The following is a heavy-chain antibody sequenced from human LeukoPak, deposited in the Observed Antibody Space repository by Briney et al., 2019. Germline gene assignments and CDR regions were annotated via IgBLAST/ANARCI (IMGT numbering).Heavy chain of an antibody. Sequence: GGSLRLSCAASGFTFSSYAMHWVRQAPGKGLEWVAVISYDGSNKYYADSVKGRFTISRDNSKNTLYLQMNSLRAEDTALYYCARSLQMLIDCWGQGTLVTVS. CDR1: GFTFSSYA. CDR3: ARSLQMLIDC. D-gene: IGHD3-16*01. J-gene: IGHJ4*02. CDR2: ISYDGSNK. V-gene: IGHV3-30-3*01.